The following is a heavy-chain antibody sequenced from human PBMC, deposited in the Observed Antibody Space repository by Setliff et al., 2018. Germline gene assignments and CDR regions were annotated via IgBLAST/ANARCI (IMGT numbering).Heavy chain of an antibody. CDR1: GYSISSGYI. CDR2: IGHTGSI. Sequence: PSETLSLTCTVSGYSISSGYIWGWIRQPPGKGLEWVGNIGHTGSINYNPSLKSRLTISRDTSKNQVSLKLNFVTATDTAVYDCARDLGHGGDSDYWGQGIQVTV. CDR3: ARDLGHGGDSDY. J-gene: IGHJ4*02. D-gene: IGHD2-21*02. V-gene: IGHV4-38-2*02.